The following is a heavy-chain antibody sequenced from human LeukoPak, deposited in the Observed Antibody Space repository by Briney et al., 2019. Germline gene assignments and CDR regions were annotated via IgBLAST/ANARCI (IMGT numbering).Heavy chain of an antibody. V-gene: IGHV4-59*12. J-gene: IGHJ3*02. Sequence: SETLSLTCTVPGGSISSYYWSWIRQPPGKGLEWIGYIYYSGSTNYNPSLKSRVTISVDTSKNQFSLKLSSVTAADTAVYYCARLSTVTTRPVRAFDIWGQGTMVTVSS. CDR2: IYYSGST. CDR1: GGSISSYY. D-gene: IGHD4-17*01. CDR3: ARLSTVTTRPVRAFDI.